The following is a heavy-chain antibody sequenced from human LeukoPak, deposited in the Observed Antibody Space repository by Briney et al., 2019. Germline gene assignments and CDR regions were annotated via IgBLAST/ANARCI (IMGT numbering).Heavy chain of an antibody. CDR3: ARDLYVNRPFDY. CDR1: GFIVSSNS. Sequence: GGSLRLSCAASGFIVSSNSMSWVRQAPGKGLEWVSSISSSSSYIYYADSVKGRFTISRDNAKNSLYLQMNSLRAEDTAVYYCARDLYVNRPFDYWGQGTLVTVSS. D-gene: IGHD2-2*02. J-gene: IGHJ4*02. CDR2: ISSSSSYI. V-gene: IGHV3-21*01.